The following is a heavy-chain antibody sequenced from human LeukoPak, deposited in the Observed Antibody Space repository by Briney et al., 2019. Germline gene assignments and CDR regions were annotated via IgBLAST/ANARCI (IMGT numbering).Heavy chain of an antibody. CDR2: ISGSGGST. CDR3: AKAGDTSSSPLFLD. CDR1: GGSFSGYY. Sequence: ETLSLTCAVYGGSFSGYYWSWIRQAPGKGLEWASAISGSGGSTYYADSVQGRFTISRDNSKNTLYLQMNSLRAEDTAVYYCAKAGDTSSSPLFLDWGQGTLVTVSS. J-gene: IGHJ4*02. V-gene: IGHV3-23*01. D-gene: IGHD6-6*01.